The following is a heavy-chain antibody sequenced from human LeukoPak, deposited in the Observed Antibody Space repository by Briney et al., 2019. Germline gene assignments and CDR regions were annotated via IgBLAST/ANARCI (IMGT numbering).Heavy chain of an antibody. V-gene: IGHV3-21*01. CDR3: RAVAGTRDAFDI. D-gene: IGHD6-19*01. Sequence: GGSLRLFCAASGFTFSSYSMNRVRQAPGKGLEWVSSISSSSSYIYYADSVKGRFTVSRDNSKNTLYLQMNSLRAEDTAVYYCRAVAGTRDAFDIWGQGTMVTVSS. CDR2: ISSSSSYI. J-gene: IGHJ3*02. CDR1: GFTFSSYS.